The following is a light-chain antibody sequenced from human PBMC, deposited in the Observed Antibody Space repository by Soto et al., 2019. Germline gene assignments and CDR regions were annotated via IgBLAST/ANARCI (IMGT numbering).Light chain of an antibody. CDR1: SSNIGSNT. J-gene: IGLJ1*01. CDR3: AAWDDSLNGPGYV. Sequence: QSVLTQPPSASGTPGQRVTISCSGSSSNIGSNTVNWYQQLPGTAPKLLIDSNNQRPSGVPDRFSGSKSGTSASLAISGLQSEDEADYYCAAWDDSLNGPGYVFGTGTKLTVL. V-gene: IGLV1-44*01. CDR2: SNN.